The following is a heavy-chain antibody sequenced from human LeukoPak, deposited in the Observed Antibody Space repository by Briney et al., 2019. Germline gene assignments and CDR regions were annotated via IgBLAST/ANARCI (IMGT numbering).Heavy chain of an antibody. D-gene: IGHD2-15*01. V-gene: IGHV3-73*01. J-gene: IGHJ4*02. Sequence: GGSLRLSCAASGFTFSGSVMHWVRQASGKGLEWVGRIRSKANSYAAGYVASVKGRFTISRDDSRNTAYLQMNSLKIEDTAVYYCSVNYCSGGSCYMFWGQGTLVTVSS. CDR3: SVNYCSGGSCYMF. CDR2: IRSKANSYAA. CDR1: GFTFSGSV.